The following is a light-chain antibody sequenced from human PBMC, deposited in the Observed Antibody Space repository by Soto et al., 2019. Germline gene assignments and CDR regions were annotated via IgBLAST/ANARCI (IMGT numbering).Light chain of an antibody. J-gene: IGKJ1*01. CDR3: QQSGSSPRT. Sequence: EIVLTQSPATLSLSPGERVILSCGASQSVRGNYLAWYQQKPGLAPRLLIFDASTRATGIPDRFSGSGSGTDFTLTINRLEPEDSGVYYCQQSGSSPRTFGQGTKVDI. CDR1: QSVRGNY. V-gene: IGKV3D-20*01. CDR2: DAS.